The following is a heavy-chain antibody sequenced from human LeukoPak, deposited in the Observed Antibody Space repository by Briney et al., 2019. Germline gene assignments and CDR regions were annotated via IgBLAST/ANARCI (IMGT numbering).Heavy chain of an antibody. CDR2: IRQDGDTK. CDR1: GFPFNAYW. J-gene: IGHJ4*02. D-gene: IGHD6-13*01. Sequence: GGSLRLSCAASGFPFNAYWMTWVRQAPGKGLEWVANIRQDGDTKYYVDSVKGRFTISRDNAMNPLYLQMNSLRAEDTAIYYCARSLPYGTTWYGRSDFWGQGTLVTVSS. V-gene: IGHV3-7*03. CDR3: ARSLPYGTTWYGRSDF.